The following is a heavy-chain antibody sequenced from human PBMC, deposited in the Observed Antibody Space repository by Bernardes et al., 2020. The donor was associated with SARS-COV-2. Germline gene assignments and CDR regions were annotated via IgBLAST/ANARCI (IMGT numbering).Heavy chain of an antibody. J-gene: IGHJ4*02. CDR2: VYSTGNT. CDR1: GFSVSTTY. V-gene: IGHV3-53*01. Sequence: GSLRLSCEASGFSVSTTYMSWVRKAPGKGLEWVSVVYSTGNTYYADSVKGRFTIYRDNSKNTLHLQMNVLRVEDTALYYCSKYPSGSYERQWGQGTLVTVSS. D-gene: IGHD1-26*01. CDR3: SKYPSGSYERQ.